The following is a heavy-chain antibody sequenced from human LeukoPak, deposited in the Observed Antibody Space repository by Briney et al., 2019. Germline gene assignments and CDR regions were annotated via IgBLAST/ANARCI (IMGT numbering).Heavy chain of an antibody. Sequence: PSETLSLTCTVSGGSISSGGYYWNWIRQRPGEGLEWIGYIYYSGSTYYNPSLKSRVTISVDTSKNQFSLKLSSVTAADTAVYYCARVEADSGYDLRPGFDYWGQGTLVTVSS. CDR3: ARVEADSGYDLRPGFDY. CDR1: GGSISSGGYY. V-gene: IGHV4-31*03. D-gene: IGHD5-12*01. J-gene: IGHJ4*02. CDR2: IYYSGST.